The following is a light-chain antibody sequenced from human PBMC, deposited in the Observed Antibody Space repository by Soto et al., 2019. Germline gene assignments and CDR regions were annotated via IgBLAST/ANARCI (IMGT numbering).Light chain of an antibody. V-gene: IGKV3-11*01. CDR2: DAS. CDR3: RQRTTWPLLN. J-gene: IGKJ4*01. Sequence: EIGWTQSPATLSLSPGEGATLSCRASESVSNYVAWYQQKPGHAPRLLIYDASNRAAGVPARFSGSGSGTDFTLPIISLEAEDVAVDYCRQRTTWPLLNFGGGTRLESK. CDR1: ESVSNY.